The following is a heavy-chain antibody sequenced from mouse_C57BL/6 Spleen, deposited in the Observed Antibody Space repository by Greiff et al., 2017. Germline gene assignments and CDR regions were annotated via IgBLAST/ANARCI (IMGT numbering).Heavy chain of an antibody. CDR2: INPNYGTT. CDR3: HYYGSSFAY. V-gene: IGHV1-39*01. J-gene: IGHJ3*01. Sequence: VKLQQSGPELVKPGASVKISCKASGYSFTDYNMNWVKQSNGKSLEWIGVINPNYGTTSYNQTFKGKATLTVDQSSSTAYMQLNSLTSEDSAVXYCHYYGSSFAYWGQGTLVTVSA. CDR1: GYSFTDYN. D-gene: IGHD1-1*01.